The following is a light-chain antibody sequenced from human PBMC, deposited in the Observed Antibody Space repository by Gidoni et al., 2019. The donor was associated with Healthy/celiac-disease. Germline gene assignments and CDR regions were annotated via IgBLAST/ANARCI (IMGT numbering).Light chain of an antibody. V-gene: IGKV3-11*01. CDR2: DAS. Sequence: EIVLTQSPATLSLSPGERATLSCRASQSVSSYLAWYQQKPGQAPRLLIYDASNRATGIPARFSGSGSGTDFTLTISSLEPEDSAVYYCQQRSNWPPVTFGQXTKLEIK. CDR1: QSVSSY. J-gene: IGKJ2*01. CDR3: QQRSNWPPVT.